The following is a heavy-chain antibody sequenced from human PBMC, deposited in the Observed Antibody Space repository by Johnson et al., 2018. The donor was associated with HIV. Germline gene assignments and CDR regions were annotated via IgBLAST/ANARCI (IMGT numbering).Heavy chain of an antibody. CDR3: ARSRNYACDI. V-gene: IGHV3-20*04. CDR2: ISGSGSTI. Sequence: VQLVESGGGVVRPGGSLRLSCAASGFTFDDYGMSWVRQAPGKGLEWVSAISGSGSTIYYADSVKGRFTISRDNAKNSLYLQMNSLRADDTAVYYCARSRNYACDIWGQGTMVTVSS. J-gene: IGHJ3*02. D-gene: IGHD1-1*01. CDR1: GFTFDDYG.